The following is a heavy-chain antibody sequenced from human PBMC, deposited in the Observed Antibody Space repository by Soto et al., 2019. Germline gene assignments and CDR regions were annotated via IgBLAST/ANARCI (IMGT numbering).Heavy chain of an antibody. CDR1: GYTFTGYY. D-gene: IGHD6-19*01. Sequence: QLQLVQSGAEMKKPGASVKVSCTASGYTFTGYYIHWVRQAPGQGLEWMGWISPNSGGTKCAQKVQGRVTMTRDTSISTVYMEYSRMRSDDTAIYYCARDQTGYSSGWSSVAMDVWGQGTTVTVS. CDR2: ISPNSGGT. J-gene: IGHJ6*02. CDR3: ARDQTGYSSGWSSVAMDV. V-gene: IGHV1-2*02.